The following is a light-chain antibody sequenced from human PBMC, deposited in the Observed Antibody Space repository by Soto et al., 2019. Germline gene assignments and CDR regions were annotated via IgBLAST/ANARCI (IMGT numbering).Light chain of an antibody. CDR3: QSYDSSVSTSGV. CDR1: SSNIGAGYD. V-gene: IGLV1-40*01. CDR2: VNN. Sequence: QPVLTQPPSVSGAPGQRVTISCTGSSSNIGAGYDVHWYQQLPGTAPKLLIYVNNNRPSGVPDRFSASKSGTSASLVITGLQAEDEADYYCQSYDSSVSTSGVFGGGTKLTVL. J-gene: IGLJ3*02.